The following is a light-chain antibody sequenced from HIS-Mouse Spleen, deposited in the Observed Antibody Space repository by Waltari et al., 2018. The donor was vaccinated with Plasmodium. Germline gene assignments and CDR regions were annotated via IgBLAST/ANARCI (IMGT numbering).Light chain of an antibody. Sequence: QSALTQPASVSGSPGQSITISCTGTSSDVGSYNLVSWYQQHPGKAPKLMIYEGSKRTSGISNRFSGSKSGNTASPTISGLQAEDEADYYCCSYAGGSTWVFGGGTKLTVL. CDR1: SSDVGSYNL. V-gene: IGLV2-23*01. J-gene: IGLJ3*02. CDR3: CSYAGGSTWV. CDR2: EGS.